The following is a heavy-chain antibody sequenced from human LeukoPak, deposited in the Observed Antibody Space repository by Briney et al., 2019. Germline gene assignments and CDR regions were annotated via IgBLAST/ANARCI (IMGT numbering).Heavy chain of an antibody. CDR3: ATGDSPFAPSPTSN. CDR1: GGTFISYA. CDR2: IIPILGIA. Sequence: GASVKVSFKASGGTFISYAISWVRQAPGQGLEWMGRIIPILGIANYAQKFQGRVTITADKSTSTAYMELSSLRSEDTAVYYCATGDSPFAPSPTSNWGQGTLVTVSS. V-gene: IGHV1-69*04. J-gene: IGHJ4*02. D-gene: IGHD3-10*01.